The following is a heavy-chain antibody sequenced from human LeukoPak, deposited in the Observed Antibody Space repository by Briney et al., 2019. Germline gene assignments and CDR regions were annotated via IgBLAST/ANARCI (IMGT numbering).Heavy chain of an antibody. Sequence: SETLSLTCTVSGGSVSSGSYYWSWIRQPPGKGLEWIGYICYSGSTNYNPSLKSRVTISVDTSKNQFSLKLSSVTAADTAVYYCARDGPIVVVPAAIPGYYYYGMDVWGKGTTVTVSS. D-gene: IGHD2-2*01. CDR1: GGSVSSGSYY. CDR2: ICYSGST. J-gene: IGHJ6*04. CDR3: ARDGPIVVVPAAIPGYYYYGMDV. V-gene: IGHV4-61*01.